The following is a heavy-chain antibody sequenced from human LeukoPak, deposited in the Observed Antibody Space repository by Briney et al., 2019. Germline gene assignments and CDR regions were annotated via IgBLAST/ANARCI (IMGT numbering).Heavy chain of an antibody. CDR1: GYTFTGYY. V-gene: IGHV1-24*01. CDR2: FDPEDGET. D-gene: IGHD1-1*01. CDR3: ATDRDDTYYYYGMDV. Sequence: GASVKVSFKASGYTFTGYYMHWVRQAPGKGLEWMGGFDPEDGETIYAQKFQGRVTMTEDTSTDTAYMELSSLRSEDTAVYYCATDRDDTYYYYGMDVWGQGTTVTVSS. J-gene: IGHJ6*02.